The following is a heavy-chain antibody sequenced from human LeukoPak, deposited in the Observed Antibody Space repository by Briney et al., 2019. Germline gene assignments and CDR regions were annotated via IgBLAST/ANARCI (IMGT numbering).Heavy chain of an antibody. D-gene: IGHD3-16*01. J-gene: IGHJ6*02. V-gene: IGHV3-53*01. CDR2: IYSGGTT. Sequence: GGSLRLSCAASGFTVSSNYMSWVRQAPGEGLEWVSVIYSGGTTYCADSVKGRFTISRDNSKNTVHLQMNSLRAEDTAVYYCARGGLGAGTYPYYYYGMDVWGQGTTVTVSS. CDR1: GFTVSSNY. CDR3: ARGGLGAGTYPYYYYGMDV.